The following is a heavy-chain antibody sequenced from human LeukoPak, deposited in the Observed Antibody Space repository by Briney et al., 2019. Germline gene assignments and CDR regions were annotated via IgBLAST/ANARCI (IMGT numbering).Heavy chain of an antibody. V-gene: IGHV1-2*02. D-gene: IGHD3-22*01. J-gene: IGHJ6*02. CDR3: ARDKVYDSSGYESYYYGMDV. Sequence: ASVKVSCKASGYTFTSYDINWVRQAPGQGLEWMGWINPNSGGTNYAQKFQGRVTMTRDTSISTAYMELSRLRSDDTAVYYCARDKVYDSSGYESYYYGMDVWGQGTTVTVSS. CDR1: GYTFTSYD. CDR2: INPNSGGT.